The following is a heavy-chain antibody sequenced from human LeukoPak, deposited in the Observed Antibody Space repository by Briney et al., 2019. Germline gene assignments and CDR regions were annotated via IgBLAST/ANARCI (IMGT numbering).Heavy chain of an antibody. Sequence: GGSLRLSCAASGFTVSSNYMSWVRQAPGKGLEWVSVIYSGGSTYYADSVKGRFTISRDNSKNTLYLQMNSLRAEDTAVYYCANRGGGELVPFDYWGQGTLVTVSS. D-gene: IGHD1-1*01. CDR1: GFTVSSNY. V-gene: IGHV3-53*01. CDR3: ANRGGGELVPFDY. J-gene: IGHJ4*02. CDR2: IYSGGST.